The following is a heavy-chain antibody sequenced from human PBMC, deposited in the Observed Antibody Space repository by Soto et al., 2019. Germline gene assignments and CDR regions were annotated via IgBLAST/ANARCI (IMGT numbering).Heavy chain of an antibody. D-gene: IGHD1-26*01. CDR1: AFTFSSDA. CDR3: AKDVGTIFFDY. J-gene: IGHJ4*02. CDR2: ISGSGGST. Sequence: PGGPLRLFGAASAFTFSSDAMSCDRQAPGKGLEWVSAISGSGGSTYYADSVKGRFTISRDNSKNTLYLQMNSLRAEDTAVYYCAKDVGTIFFDYWGQGTQVTVSS. V-gene: IGHV3-23*01.